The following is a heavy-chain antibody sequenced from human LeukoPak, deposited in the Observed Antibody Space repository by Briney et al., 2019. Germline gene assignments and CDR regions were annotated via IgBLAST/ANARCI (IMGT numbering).Heavy chain of an antibody. J-gene: IGHJ3*02. V-gene: IGHV3-30*03. Sequence: GRSLRLSCAASGFAFSTYGMHWVRQAPGKGLEWVAVISYDGSGEKYADSVKGRFTITRDNSKNTVYLQMNSLRAEDTALYYCAREILTGYAFDIWGQGTMVTVSS. CDR1: GFAFSTYG. D-gene: IGHD7-27*01. CDR3: AREILTGYAFDI. CDR2: ISYDGSGE.